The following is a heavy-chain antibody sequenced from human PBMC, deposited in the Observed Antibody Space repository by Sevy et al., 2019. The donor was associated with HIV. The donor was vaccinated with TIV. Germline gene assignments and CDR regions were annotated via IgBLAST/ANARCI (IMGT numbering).Heavy chain of an antibody. D-gene: IGHD6-13*01. CDR2: ISSGTTT. CDR3: ARDANLAVAGRGWFDP. Sequence: GGSLRLSCAASGFTLSDYYMSWIRQAPGKGLEWVSYISSGTTTYYADSVKGRFTISRDNAKNSLYLQMNSLRAEDTAVYYCARDANLAVAGRGWFDPWGQGNLVTVSS. J-gene: IGHJ5*02. V-gene: IGHV3-11*01. CDR1: GFTLSDYY.